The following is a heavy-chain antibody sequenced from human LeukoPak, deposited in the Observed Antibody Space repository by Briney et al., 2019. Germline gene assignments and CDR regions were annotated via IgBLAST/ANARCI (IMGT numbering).Heavy chain of an antibody. J-gene: IGHJ6*02. CDR2: IYSGGST. CDR3: SRDNLYYYGMDV. CDR1: GFTVSSNY. V-gene: IGHV3-53*01. Sequence: PGGSLRLSCAASGFTVSSNYMSWVRQAPGKGLEWVSVIYSGGSTYYADSVKGRFTISRDNSKNTLYLQMNSLRAEDTAVYYCSRDNLYYYGMDVWGQGTTVTVTS.